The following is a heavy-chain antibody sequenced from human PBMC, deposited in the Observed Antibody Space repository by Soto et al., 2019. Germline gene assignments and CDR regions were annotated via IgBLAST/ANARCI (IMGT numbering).Heavy chain of an antibody. Sequence: ASVKVSCKASGYTFTGYYMHWVRQAPGQGLEWMGWINPNSGGTNYAQKFQGWVTMTRDTSISTAYMELSRLRSDDTAVYYCARDIGAADPDSYGTDVWGKGTTVTVSS. CDR1: GYTFTGYY. V-gene: IGHV1-2*04. CDR3: ARDIGAADPDSYGTDV. J-gene: IGHJ6*04. D-gene: IGHD6-13*01. CDR2: INPNSGGT.